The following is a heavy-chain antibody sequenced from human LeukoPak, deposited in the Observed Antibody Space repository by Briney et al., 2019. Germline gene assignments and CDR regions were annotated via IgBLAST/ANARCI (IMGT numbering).Heavy chain of an antibody. J-gene: IGHJ4*02. D-gene: IGHD3-9*01. Sequence: GGSLRLSCAASGFTFSSYWMSWVRQAPGKGLEWVANINQDGSERNYVDSVKGRFTISRDNAQSSVFLQMNSLGVEDTAVYYCATHTDWRFDYWGQGTLVSVSS. CDR1: GFTFSSYW. CDR3: ATHTDWRFDY. CDR2: INQDGSER. V-gene: IGHV3-7*01.